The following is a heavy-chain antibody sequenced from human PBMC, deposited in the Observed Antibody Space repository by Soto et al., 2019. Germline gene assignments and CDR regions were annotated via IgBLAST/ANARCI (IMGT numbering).Heavy chain of an antibody. CDR3: AKDGGSVCSGGTCYFQAPDY. V-gene: IGHV3-23*01. D-gene: IGHD2-15*01. CDR1: GFTFSSYA. J-gene: IGHJ4*02. Sequence: PGGSLRLSCAASGFTFSSYAMSWVRQAPGKGLEWVSGIDGSGRNTYYADSVEGRFTISRDNSKNTLSVQMNGLRVEDTALYYCAKDGGSVCSGGTCYFQAPDYWGQGTLVTVSS. CDR2: IDGSGRNT.